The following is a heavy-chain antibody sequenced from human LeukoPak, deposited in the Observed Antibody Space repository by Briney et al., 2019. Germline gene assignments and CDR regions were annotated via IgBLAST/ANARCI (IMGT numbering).Heavy chain of an antibody. Sequence: PETLSLTCTVSGGSISSYYWSWIRQPPGKGLEWIGYIYTSGSTNYNPSLKSRVTISVDTSKNQFSLKLSSVTAADTAVYYCARHRLGLLGAFDIWGQGTMVTVSS. J-gene: IGHJ3*02. D-gene: IGHD3-10*01. CDR1: GGSISSYY. CDR2: IYTSGST. V-gene: IGHV4-4*09. CDR3: ARHRLGLLGAFDI.